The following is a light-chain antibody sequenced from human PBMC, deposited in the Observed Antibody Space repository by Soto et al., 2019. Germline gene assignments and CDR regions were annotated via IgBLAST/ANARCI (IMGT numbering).Light chain of an antibody. CDR1: NTDVGQDNS. Sequence: QFALTQPASVSGSRGQSITISCVGRNTDVGQDNSVSWYQQGPGKAPKLLIFEVTNRPSGVSSRFSGSRSANTASLTISGLQPDDEGDYFCVSYTDTDTLVFGTGTKVTVL. CDR2: EVT. V-gene: IGLV2-14*01. CDR3: VSYTDTDTLV. J-gene: IGLJ1*01.